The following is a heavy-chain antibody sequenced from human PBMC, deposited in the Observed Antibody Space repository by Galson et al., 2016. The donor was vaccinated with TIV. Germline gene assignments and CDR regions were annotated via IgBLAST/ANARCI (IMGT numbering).Heavy chain of an antibody. CDR1: GYTFTGYF. V-gene: IGHV1-2*02. Sequence: SVKVSCKASGYTFTGYFMHWVRHAPGQGLEWMGWINPNSGGTNYAQKFQGRVTMTRDTSISTAYMELSSLISDDTAMYFCARAPTLIVATIYWYFDLWGRGTLVTVSS. CDR2: INPNSGGT. J-gene: IGHJ2*01. CDR3: ARAPTLIVATIYWYFDL. D-gene: IGHD5-12*01.